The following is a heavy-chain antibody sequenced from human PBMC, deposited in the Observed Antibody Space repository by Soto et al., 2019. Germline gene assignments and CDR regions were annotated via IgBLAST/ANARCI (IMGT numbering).Heavy chain of an antibody. CDR1: GGTFSSYA. J-gene: IGHJ2*01. CDR2: LTPIFNAG. Sequence: QVHLVQSGAEVKEPGSSVKVSCKASGGTFSSYAISWVRQAPGQGLEWIGGLTPIFNAGHYAQKFQGRVTITADESTSTAYMELSSLRSEDTAVYYCAKVTSLDGAVDWYFDLWGRGTLVTVSS. D-gene: IGHD2-21*02. V-gene: IGHV1-69*12. CDR3: AKVTSLDGAVDWYFDL.